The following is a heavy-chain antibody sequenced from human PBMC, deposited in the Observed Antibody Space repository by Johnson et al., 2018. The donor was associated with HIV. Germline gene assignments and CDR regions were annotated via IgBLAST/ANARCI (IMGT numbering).Heavy chain of an antibody. CDR3: AKGRRMDAFDI. V-gene: IGHV3-11*01. J-gene: IGHJ3*02. Sequence: QVQLVESGGGLVKPGGSLRLSCAASGFTFHDSYMSCIRQAPGKGLEWISYICGRGGTMYSADSVKGRFTITRNNANNSLHLQMNNLRAEDTAVYYCAKGRRMDAFDIWGQGTMVTVSS. D-gene: IGHD2/OR15-2a*01. CDR2: ICGRGGTM. CDR1: GFTFHDSY.